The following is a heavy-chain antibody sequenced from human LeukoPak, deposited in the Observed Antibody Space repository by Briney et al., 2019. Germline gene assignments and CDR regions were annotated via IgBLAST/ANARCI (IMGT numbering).Heavy chain of an antibody. D-gene: IGHD3-22*01. J-gene: IGHJ1*01. CDR1: GFTFSTYS. Sequence: GGSLRLSCAASGFTFSTYSMNWVRQAPGKGLEWVSYISGSSSSTKYADSVKGRFTISRDNAKNSLYLQMNSLRVEDTAVYYCAKRDHYDSSGYAPLFQHWGQGTLVTVSS. CDR3: AKRDHYDSSGYAPLFQH. CDR2: ISGSSSST. V-gene: IGHV3-48*04.